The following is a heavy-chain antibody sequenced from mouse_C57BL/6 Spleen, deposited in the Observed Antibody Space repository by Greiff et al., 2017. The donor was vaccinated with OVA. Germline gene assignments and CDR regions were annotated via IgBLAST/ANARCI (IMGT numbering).Heavy chain of an antibody. V-gene: IGHV1-50*01. Sequence: QVQLQQPGAELVKPGASVTLSCKASGYTFTSYWMQWVKQRPGQGLEWIGEIDPSDSYTNYNQKFKGKATLTVDTSSSTAYMQLSSLTSEDSAVYYCARRSNYGGYAMDYWGQGTSVTVSS. CDR1: GYTFTSYW. D-gene: IGHD2-5*01. CDR3: ARRSNYGGYAMDY. J-gene: IGHJ4*01. CDR2: IDPSDSYT.